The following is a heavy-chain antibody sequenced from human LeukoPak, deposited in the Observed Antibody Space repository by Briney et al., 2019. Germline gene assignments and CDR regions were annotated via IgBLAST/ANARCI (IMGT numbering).Heavy chain of an antibody. D-gene: IGHD6-19*01. CDR3: ARGLAGYSGGDDAFDT. Sequence: GGSLRLSCAASGFTFSSYSMNWVRQAPGKGLEWVSSISSSSSYIFYADSVKGRFTISRDNAKNSLYLQMNGLRAEDTAVYYCARGLAGYSGGDDAFDTWGQGTMVTVSS. J-gene: IGHJ3*02. CDR1: GFTFSSYS. V-gene: IGHV3-21*01. CDR2: ISSSSSYI.